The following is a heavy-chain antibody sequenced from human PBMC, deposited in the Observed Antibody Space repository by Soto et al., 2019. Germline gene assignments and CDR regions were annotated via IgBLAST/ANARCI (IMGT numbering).Heavy chain of an antibody. Sequence: PSETLSLTCAVSGDSIGSGDFYWTWIRQSPGKGLEYIGYIYKSGRTYYNPSLKSRPIISLHTSKSQFFLSLSSVTAADTAVYYCASSLSASSGWFDPWGQATLVTVSS. J-gene: IGHJ5*02. D-gene: IGHD6-6*01. CDR1: GDSIGSGDFY. CDR3: ASSLSASSGWFDP. CDR2: IYKSGRT. V-gene: IGHV4-30-4*01.